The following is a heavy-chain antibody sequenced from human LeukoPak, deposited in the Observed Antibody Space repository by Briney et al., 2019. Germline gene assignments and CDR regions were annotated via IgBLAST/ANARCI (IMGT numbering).Heavy chain of an antibody. CDR3: AREDSSGWYWFDP. CDR2: INHSGST. CDR1: GGSFSGYY. J-gene: IGHJ5*02. V-gene: IGHV4-34*01. D-gene: IGHD6-19*01. Sequence: PSETLSLTCAVYGGSFSGYYWSWIRQPPGKGLEWIGEINHSGSTNYNPSLKSRVTISVDTSKNQFSLKLSSVTAADTAVYYCAREDSSGWYWFDPWGQGTLVTVSS.